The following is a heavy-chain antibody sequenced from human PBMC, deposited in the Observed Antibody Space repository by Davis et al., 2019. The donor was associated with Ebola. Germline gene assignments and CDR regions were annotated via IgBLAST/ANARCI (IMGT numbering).Heavy chain of an antibody. CDR2: ISYDGSNK. V-gene: IGHV3-30-3*01. CDR3: ARSQELQQLLTSGYFDY. Sequence: GESLKISCAASGFTFSSYAMHWVRQAPGKGLEWVAVISYDGSNKYYADSVKGRFTISRDNSKNTLYLQMNSLRAEDTAVYYCARSQELQQLLTSGYFDYWGQGTLVTVSS. J-gene: IGHJ4*02. CDR1: GFTFSSYA. D-gene: IGHD2-2*01.